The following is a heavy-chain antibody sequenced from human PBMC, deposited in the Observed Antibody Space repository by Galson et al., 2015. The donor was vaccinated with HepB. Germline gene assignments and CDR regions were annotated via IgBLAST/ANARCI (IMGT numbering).Heavy chain of an antibody. V-gene: IGHV1-18*01. CDR1: GYTFTSYG. D-gene: IGHD6-13*01. J-gene: IGHJ6*03. Sequence: SVKVSCKASGYTFTSYGISWVRQAPGQGLEWMGWISAYNGNTNYAQKLQGRVTMTTDTSTSTAYMELRSLRSDDTAVYYCARDSSSWFGFGWHYYYYYMDVWGKGTTVTVSS. CDR3: ARDSSSWFGFGWHYYYYYMDV. CDR2: ISAYNGNT.